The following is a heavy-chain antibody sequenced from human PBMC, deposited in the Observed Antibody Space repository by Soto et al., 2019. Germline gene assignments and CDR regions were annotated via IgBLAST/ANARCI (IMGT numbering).Heavy chain of an antibody. Sequence: QVHLQESGPGLVRPSQTLSLTCTVSGDSMATGGHDYNWIRQVPGKGLEWIGYVYYSGATHYTPSLRARATISRDTSKNQFSLRLISVTAADTALYYCARDKDLQPTVWGFWGQGIQVTVSS. CDR2: VYYSGAT. D-gene: IGHD3-16*01. V-gene: IGHV4-31*03. CDR1: GDSMATGGHD. CDR3: ARDKDLQPTVWGF. J-gene: IGHJ4*02.